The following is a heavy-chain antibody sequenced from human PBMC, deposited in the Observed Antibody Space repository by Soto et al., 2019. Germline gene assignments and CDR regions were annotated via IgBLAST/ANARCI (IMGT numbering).Heavy chain of an antibody. CDR1: GFTFTNAW. J-gene: IGHJ3*02. V-gene: IGHV3-15*01. Sequence: PGGSLRLSCAASGFTFTNAWMSWVRQAPGKGLEWVARIKRKIDGGTTDYAAPVKGRFTISSDDSKNTLYLQMNSLKTEDTAVYYCTTPEDCSSTSCYGAFDIWGQGTMVT. D-gene: IGHD2-2*01. CDR2: IKRKIDGGTT. CDR3: TTPEDCSSTSCYGAFDI.